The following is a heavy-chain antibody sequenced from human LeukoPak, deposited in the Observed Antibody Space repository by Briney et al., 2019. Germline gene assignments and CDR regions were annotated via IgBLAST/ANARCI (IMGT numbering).Heavy chain of an antibody. J-gene: IGHJ6*02. D-gene: IGHD6-13*01. CDR2: IYYSGST. CDR1: GGSISSGDYY. CDR3: ARYRIAAAIGMDV. Sequence: SQTLSLTCAVSGGSISSGDYYWSWIRQPPGKGLECIGYIYYSGSTYYNPSLKSRVTISVDTSKNHFSLKLSSVTAADTAVYYCARYRIAAAIGMDVWGQGTTVTVSS. V-gene: IGHV4-30-4*01.